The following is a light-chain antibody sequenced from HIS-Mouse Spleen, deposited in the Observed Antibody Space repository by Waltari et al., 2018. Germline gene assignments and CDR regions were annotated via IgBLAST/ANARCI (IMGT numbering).Light chain of an antibody. J-gene: IGLJ2*01. Sequence: SYELTQPPSVSVSPGQPARNTCSGEALPKKYAYWYQQKSGQAPVLVIYEDSKRPSGIPERFSGSSSGTMATLTISGAQVEDEADYYCYSTDSSGNHRVFGGGTKLTVL. V-gene: IGLV3-10*01. CDR3: YSTDSSGNHRV. CDR1: ALPKKY. CDR2: EDS.